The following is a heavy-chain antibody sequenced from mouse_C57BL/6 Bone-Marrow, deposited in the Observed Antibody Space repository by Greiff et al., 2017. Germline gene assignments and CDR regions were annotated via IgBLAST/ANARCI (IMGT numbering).Heavy chain of an antibody. CDR3: TTIYDGYLRNYRRFAY. CDR1: GFNIKDDY. V-gene: IGHV14-4*01. Sequence: VQLQQSGAELVRPGASVTLSCTASGFNIKDDYMHWVKQRPEQGLEWIGWIDPENGDTEYASKFQGKAPITADTASNTAYLQLSSLTSEDTAVYYCTTIYDGYLRNYRRFAYWGQGTLVTVSA. J-gene: IGHJ3*01. CDR2: IDPENGDT. D-gene: IGHD2-3*01.